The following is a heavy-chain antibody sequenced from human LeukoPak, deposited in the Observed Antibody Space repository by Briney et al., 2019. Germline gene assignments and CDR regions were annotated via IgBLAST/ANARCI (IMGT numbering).Heavy chain of an antibody. V-gene: IGHV4-34*01. J-gene: IGHJ4*02. CDR1: GGSFSGYY. CDR3: ARTGELQVIDY. CDR2: INHSGST. D-gene: IGHD1-26*01. Sequence: SETLSLTCAVYGGSFSGYYWSWIRQPPGKGLEWIGEINHSGSTNYNPSLKSRVTISVDTSKNQFSLKLSSVTAADTAVYYCARTGELQVIDYWGQGTLVTVSS.